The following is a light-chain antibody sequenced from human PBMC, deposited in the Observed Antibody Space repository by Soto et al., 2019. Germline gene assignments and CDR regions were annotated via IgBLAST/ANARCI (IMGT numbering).Light chain of an antibody. J-gene: IGLJ2*01. Sequence: QAVVTQPPSVSAAPGQKVTISGSGSSSNIGNNYVSWYQQLPGTAPKLLIYDNNKRPSGIPDRFSGSKSGTSATLGITGLQTGDEADYYCGTWDSSLSAVVFGGGTQLTVL. V-gene: IGLV1-51*01. CDR3: GTWDSSLSAVV. CDR2: DNN. CDR1: SSNIGNNY.